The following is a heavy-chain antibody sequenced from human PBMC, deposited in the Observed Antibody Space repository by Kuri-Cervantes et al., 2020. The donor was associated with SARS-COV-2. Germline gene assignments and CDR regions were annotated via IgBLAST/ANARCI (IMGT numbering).Heavy chain of an antibody. CDR3: AREDWNDPRFDY. J-gene: IGHJ4*02. D-gene: IGHD1-1*01. CDR2: LDTSGST. V-gene: IGHV4-61*09. Sequence: SCAVSGVSVSGGSYYWSWIRQPAGKGLEWIGHLDTSGSTTYNPSLKSRVTISLDTSENQVSLRLTSATAADTAVYYCAREDWNDPRFDYWGQGTLVTVSS. CDR1: GVSVSGGSYY.